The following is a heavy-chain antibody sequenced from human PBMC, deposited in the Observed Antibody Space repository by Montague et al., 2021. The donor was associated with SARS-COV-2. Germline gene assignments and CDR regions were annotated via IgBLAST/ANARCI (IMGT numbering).Heavy chain of an antibody. CDR2: IHHGGST. D-gene: IGHD3-10*01. CDR1: GGSFSTYS. V-gene: IGHV4-34*01. J-gene: IGHJ6*03. CDR3: ARLGDGVVPSPILGVGPYYSDYYIDV. Sequence: SETLSLTCAVHGGSFSTYSWNWIRQPPGKGLEWIGEIHHGGSTNXNLSLKSRVTISADTSKNQFSLKLTSVAATDTAVYYCARLGDGVVPSPILGVGPYYSDYYIDVWGKGTTVTVSS.